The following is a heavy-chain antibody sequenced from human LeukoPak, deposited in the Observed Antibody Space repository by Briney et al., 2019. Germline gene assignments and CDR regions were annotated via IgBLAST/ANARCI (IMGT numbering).Heavy chain of an antibody. J-gene: IGHJ4*02. V-gene: IGHV4-34*01. CDR2: INHSGST. D-gene: IGHD1-26*01. CDR3: ARGIGSYLPIGY. Sequence: NPSETLSLTCAVYGGSFSGYYWSWIRQPPGKGLEWIGEINHSGSTNHNPSLKSRVTISVDTSKNQFSLKLSSVTAADTAVYYCARGIGSYLPIGYWGQGTLVTVSS. CDR1: GGSFSGYY.